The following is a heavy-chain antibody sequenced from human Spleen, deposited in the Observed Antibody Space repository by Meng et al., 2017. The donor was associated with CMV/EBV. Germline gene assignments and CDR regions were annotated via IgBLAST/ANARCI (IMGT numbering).Heavy chain of an antibody. J-gene: IGHJ5*02. D-gene: IGHD1-14*01. CDR3: ARDASNRAGWFDH. CDR2: IHDSGDT. CDR1: GGSINSGGYC. V-gene: IGHV4-31*02. Sequence: VSGGSINSGGYCWTWVRQRPGKGLEWIGFIHDSGDTYYKPSLKSRVSISIDTSENQFSLKLRSVTAADTAIYYCARDASNRAGWFDHWGQGALVTVSS.